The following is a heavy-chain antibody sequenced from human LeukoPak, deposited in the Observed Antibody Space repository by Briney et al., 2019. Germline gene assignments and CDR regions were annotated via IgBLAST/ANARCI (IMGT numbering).Heavy chain of an antibody. Sequence: GGSLRLSCVASGFSFSTHNMNWVRQAPGQGLEWVSSIGRDSSYVYYADSLKGRFTISRDDAKNSLYLQMNNLRAEDTAVYYCASHFAHWGSHLFGYWGQGTLVTVSS. CDR3: ASHFAHWGSHLFGY. J-gene: IGHJ4*02. CDR2: IGRDSSYV. D-gene: IGHD7-27*01. V-gene: IGHV3-21*01. CDR1: GFSFSTHN.